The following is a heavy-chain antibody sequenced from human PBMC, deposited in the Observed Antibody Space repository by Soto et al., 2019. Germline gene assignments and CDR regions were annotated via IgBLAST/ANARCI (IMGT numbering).Heavy chain of an antibody. J-gene: IGHJ6*02. CDR3: AVAMVREILIFESSGMHV. CDR2: INPKFGDT. V-gene: IGHV1-2*02. CDR1: GYTFTAYY. D-gene: IGHD3-10*01. Sequence: QVQLVQSGAEVKEPGDSVRVSCEASGYTFTAYYIHWVRQAPGQGLEWMGWINPKFGDTTYAQDFQGRVSMTRDMSISTVYMELRSLRSDDTAVYYCAVAMVREILIFESSGMHVWGQGTTVTVSS.